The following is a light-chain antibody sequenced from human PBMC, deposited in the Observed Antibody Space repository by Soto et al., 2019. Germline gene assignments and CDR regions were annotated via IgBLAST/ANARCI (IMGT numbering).Light chain of an antibody. J-gene: IGLJ2*01. CDR2: EGI. CDR3: ATWDNGLTGVV. V-gene: IGLV2-14*02. Sequence: QSVLTQPASVSGSPGQSITISCTGTSSDVGSYNLVSWYQQHPGKAPKLMIYEGIKRPSGVSNRFSGSKSDTSASLVISGLQSEDEADYYCATWDNGLTGVVFGGGTKVTVL. CDR1: SSDVGSYNL.